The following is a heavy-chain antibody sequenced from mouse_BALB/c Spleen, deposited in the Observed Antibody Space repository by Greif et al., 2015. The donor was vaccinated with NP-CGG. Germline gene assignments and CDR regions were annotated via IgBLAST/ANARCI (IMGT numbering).Heavy chain of an antibody. CDR2: ISSGSSTI. V-gene: IGHV5-17*02. Sequence: EVMLVESGGGLVQPGGSRKLSCAASGFTFSSFGMHWVRQAPEKGLEWVAYISSGSSTIYYADTVKGRFTISRGNPKNTLFLQMTSLRSEDTAMYYCARTTVVAYYAMDYWGQGTSVTVSS. CDR3: ARTTVVAYYAMDY. J-gene: IGHJ4*01. D-gene: IGHD1-1*01. CDR1: GFTFSSFG.